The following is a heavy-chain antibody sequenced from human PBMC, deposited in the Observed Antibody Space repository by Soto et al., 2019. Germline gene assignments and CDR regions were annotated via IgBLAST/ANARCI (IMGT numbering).Heavy chain of an antibody. CDR2: IYWDDDK. J-gene: IGHJ1*01. CDR3: AHRAHLEHNCSPGSLVF. D-gene: IGHD1-1*01. V-gene: IGHV2-5*02. CDR1: GFSLSTSGVG. Sequence: QITLKESGPTRVKPTQTLTLTCTFSGFSLSTSGVGVGWIRQPPGKALERLALIYWDDDKRDSPSLKSRLPIPTDTPKTEVVITPTNISPLDTATYDGAHRAHLEHNCSPGSLVFGGQGAQVTFSS.